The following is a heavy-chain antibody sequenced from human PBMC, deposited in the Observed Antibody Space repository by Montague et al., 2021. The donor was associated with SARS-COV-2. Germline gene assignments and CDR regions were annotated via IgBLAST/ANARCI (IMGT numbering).Heavy chain of an antibody. J-gene: IGHJ4*02. CDR1: GFSLSTRGMR. CDR2: MDWDDEK. CDR3: AAHRITGWAFDY. Sequence: PALMKPTQTLTLTCTFSGFSLSTRGMRASWIRQPPGKALEWLARMDWDDEKRYSPSLKSRLTITKDTSKNQVVLTMTNMDPVDTATYYCAAHRITGWAFDYWGQGTLVTVSS. D-gene: IGHD1-20*01. V-gene: IGHV2-5*08.